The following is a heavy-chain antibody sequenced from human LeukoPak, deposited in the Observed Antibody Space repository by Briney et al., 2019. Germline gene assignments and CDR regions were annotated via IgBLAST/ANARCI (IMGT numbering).Heavy chain of an antibody. Sequence: GGSLRLSCAPCGFTFSAYGMHWVRQAPGKGLEWVAVISYDGSNQYYADSVKGRFTISRDNSKNTLYLKMNSLRAEDTAVYYCAKDKGGGYGNDGFDIWGRGTMVTVSS. D-gene: IGHD5-18*01. CDR2: ISYDGSNQ. J-gene: IGHJ3*02. V-gene: IGHV3-30*18. CDR3: AKDKGGGYGNDGFDI. CDR1: GFTFSAYG.